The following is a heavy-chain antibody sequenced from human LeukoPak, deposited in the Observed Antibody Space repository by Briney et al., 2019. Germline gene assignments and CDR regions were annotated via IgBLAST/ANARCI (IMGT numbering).Heavy chain of an antibody. CDR1: GGSISSYY. CDR3: ARVVVRNWFDP. V-gene: IGHV4-59*01. Sequence: SETLSLTCTVSGGSISSYYWSWIRQPPGKRLEWIGYIYYSGSTNYNPSLKSRVTISVDTSKNQFSLKLSSVTAADTAVYYCARVVVRNWFDPWGQGTLVTVSS. J-gene: IGHJ5*02. D-gene: IGHD6-6*01. CDR2: IYYSGST.